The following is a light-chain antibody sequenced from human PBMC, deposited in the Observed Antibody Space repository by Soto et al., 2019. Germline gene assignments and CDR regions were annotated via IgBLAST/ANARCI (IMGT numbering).Light chain of an antibody. V-gene: IGKV1-5*01. CDR2: DAS. CDR1: QSISGW. J-gene: IGKJ1*01. CDR3: QQSKSYPWT. Sequence: DIQMTQSPSTLSAPVGDRVTITCRASQSISGWLAWYQQKPGKAPSLLIYDASSLESGVPSRFSGSGSGTEFTLTISSLQPDDFATYYCQQSKSYPWTFGQGTKVEIK.